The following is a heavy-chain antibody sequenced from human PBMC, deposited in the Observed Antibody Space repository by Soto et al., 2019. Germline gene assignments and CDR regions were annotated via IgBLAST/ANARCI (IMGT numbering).Heavy chain of an antibody. CDR3: ARDKDRLQLGGNYYYILVV. Sequence: QVQLVQSGAEVKKPGSSVKVSCKASGGTFSTSAISWVRQAPGQGLEWVGGFMPVFPTPDNAQNFQGRVTISADESTTTALLEMSSLRADDTAVYYCARDKDRLQLGGNYYYILVVWGQGTAITVSS. D-gene: IGHD1-1*01. V-gene: IGHV1-69*12. CDR1: GGTFSTSA. CDR2: FMPVFPTP. J-gene: IGHJ6*01.